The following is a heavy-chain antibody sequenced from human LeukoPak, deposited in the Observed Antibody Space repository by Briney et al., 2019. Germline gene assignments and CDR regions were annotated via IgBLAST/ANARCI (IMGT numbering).Heavy chain of an antibody. Sequence: GRSLRLSCAASGFTFDDYAMPWVRQAPGKGLEWVSGISWNSGSIGYADSVKGRFTISRDNAKNSLYLQMNSLRAEDTALYYCAKSRYCSSTSCSTSNFDYWGQGTLVTVSS. CDR1: GFTFDDYA. J-gene: IGHJ4*02. CDR3: AKSRYCSSTSCSTSNFDY. D-gene: IGHD2-2*02. V-gene: IGHV3-9*01. CDR2: ISWNSGSI.